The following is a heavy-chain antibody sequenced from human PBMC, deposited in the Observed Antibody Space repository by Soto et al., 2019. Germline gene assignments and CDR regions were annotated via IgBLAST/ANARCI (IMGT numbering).Heavy chain of an antibody. CDR1: GFTFDDYA. D-gene: IGHD3-22*01. CDR3: AKDFYRSQYYYDSSGYYPLRYDYFDY. Sequence: GGSLRLSCAASGFTFDDYAMHWVRQAPGKGLEWVSGISWNSGSIGYADSVKGRFTISRDNAKNSLYLQMNSLRAEDTALYYCAKDFYRSQYYYDSSGYYPLRYDYFDYWGQGTLVTVSS. V-gene: IGHV3-9*01. CDR2: ISWNSGSI. J-gene: IGHJ4*02.